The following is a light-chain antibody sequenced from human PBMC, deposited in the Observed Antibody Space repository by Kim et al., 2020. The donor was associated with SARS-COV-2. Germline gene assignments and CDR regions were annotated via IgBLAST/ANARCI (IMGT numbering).Light chain of an antibody. CDR2: GKN. Sequence: SSELTQDPAVFVALGQTVRITCQGDSLRSYYASWYQQKPGQAPVLVIYGKNNRPSGIPDRFSGSSSGNTASLTITGAQAEDEADYYCNSRDNSGNHRVFGGGTKLTVL. V-gene: IGLV3-19*01. J-gene: IGLJ3*02. CDR3: NSRDNSGNHRV. CDR1: SLRSYY.